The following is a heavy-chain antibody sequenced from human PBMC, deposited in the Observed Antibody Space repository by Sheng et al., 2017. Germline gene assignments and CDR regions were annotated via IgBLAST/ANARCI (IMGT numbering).Heavy chain of an antibody. J-gene: IGHJ4*02. CDR3: ARTIQYYGNQGDLDY. V-gene: IGHV1-18*01. Sequence: GAEVKKPGASVKVSCKASGYTFTSYGISWVRQAPGQGLEWMGWISAYNGNTNYAQKLQGRVTMTTDTSTSTAYMELRSLRSDDTAVYYCARTIQYYGNQGDLDYWGQGTLVTVSS. CDR1: GYTFTSYG. D-gene: IGHD3-10*01. CDR2: ISAYNGNT.